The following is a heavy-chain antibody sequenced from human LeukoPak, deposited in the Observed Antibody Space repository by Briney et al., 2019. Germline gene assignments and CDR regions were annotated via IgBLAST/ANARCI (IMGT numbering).Heavy chain of an antibody. CDR3: AKDLLPYGDRENSGMDY. Sequence: PGRSLRLSCAASGFTFDDYAMHWVRQAPGKGLEWVSGISWNSGSIGYADSVKGRFTISRDNAKNSLYLQMNSLRAEDTALYYCAKDLLPYGDRENSGMDYWGQGTLVTVSS. J-gene: IGHJ4*02. D-gene: IGHD4-17*01. CDR1: GFTFDDYA. CDR2: ISWNSGSI. V-gene: IGHV3-9*01.